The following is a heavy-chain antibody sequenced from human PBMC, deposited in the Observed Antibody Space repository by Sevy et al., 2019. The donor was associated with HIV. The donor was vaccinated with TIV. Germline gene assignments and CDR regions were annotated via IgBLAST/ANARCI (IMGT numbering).Heavy chain of an antibody. D-gene: IGHD3-3*01. Sequence: ASVKVSCKTSGGSVSRDSISWVRQAPGQGLEWMGGIIPLIGIGKYAQKFQGRVTITADKSTTTTYMELRSLSSEDTAIYYCAKEGGRSNHGSDGFYFWGRSDYGSDAFDVWGQGTMVTVSS. J-gene: IGHJ3*01. CDR2: IIPLIGIG. CDR3: AKEGGRSNHGSDGFYFWGRSDYGSDAFDV. CDR1: GGSVSRDS. V-gene: IGHV1-69*10.